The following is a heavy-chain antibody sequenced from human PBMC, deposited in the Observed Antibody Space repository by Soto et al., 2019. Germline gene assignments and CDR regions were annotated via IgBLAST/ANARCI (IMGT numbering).Heavy chain of an antibody. D-gene: IGHD4-17*01. CDR2: IYSGGST. CDR3: ASPNGDYGDYGGSFQH. V-gene: IGHV3-66*01. CDR1: GFTVSSNY. Sequence: GGSLRLSCAASGFTVSSNYMSWVRQAPGKGLEWVSVIYSGGSTYYADSVKGRFTISRDNSKNTLYLQMNSLRAEDTAVYYCASPNGDYGDYGGSFQHWGQGTLVTVSS. J-gene: IGHJ1*01.